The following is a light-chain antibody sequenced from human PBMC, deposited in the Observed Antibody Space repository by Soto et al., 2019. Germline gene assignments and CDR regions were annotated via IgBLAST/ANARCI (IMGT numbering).Light chain of an antibody. CDR3: CSYAGSSTFV. V-gene: IGLV2-23*02. Sequence: QSALPQPGSVSGSPGQSNTISCTGTSSDVGSYNLVSWYQQHPGKAPKLMIYEVSKRPSGVSNRFSGSKSGNTASLTISGLQAEDEADYYCCSYAGSSTFVFGTGTKVTVL. J-gene: IGLJ1*01. CDR1: SSDVGSYNL. CDR2: EVS.